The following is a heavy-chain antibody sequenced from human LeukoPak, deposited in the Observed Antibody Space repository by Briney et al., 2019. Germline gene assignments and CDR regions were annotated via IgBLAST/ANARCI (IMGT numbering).Heavy chain of an antibody. CDR2: MDPNSGNT. V-gene: IGHV1-8*01. Sequence: VSCTASGYAFTSYDINWVRHATAQGLECMLWMDPNSGNTGYAQKFQGRVTMTRNTSISTAYMELSSLRSEDTAVYYCARGQYDSSGYFTYWGQGTLVTVSS. CDR1: GYAFTSYD. CDR3: ARGQYDSSGYFTY. D-gene: IGHD3-22*01. J-gene: IGHJ4*02.